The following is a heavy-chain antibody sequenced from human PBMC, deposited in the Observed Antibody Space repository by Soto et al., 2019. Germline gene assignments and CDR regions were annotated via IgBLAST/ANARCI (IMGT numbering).Heavy chain of an antibody. CDR3: ARGDIVVVVAAGGMDV. CDR1: GFTFTNYW. D-gene: IGHD2-15*01. V-gene: IGHV3-7*01. J-gene: IGHJ6*02. Sequence: GGSLRLSCVASGFTFTNYWMTWVRQAPGKGLEWVANINQDGSERTHVDSVKGRFTVSRDNAKNSLYLEMNRLRAEDTAVYYCARGDIVVVVAAGGMDVWGQGATVTVSS. CDR2: INQDGSER.